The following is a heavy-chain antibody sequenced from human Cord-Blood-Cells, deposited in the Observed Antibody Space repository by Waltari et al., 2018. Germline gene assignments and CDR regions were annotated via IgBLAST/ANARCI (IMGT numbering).Heavy chain of an antibody. CDR1: GGSFSGYY. CDR3: ARGGGVHCSSTSCYDY. D-gene: IGHD2-2*01. CDR2: INHSVRT. J-gene: IGHJ4*02. V-gene: IGHV4-34*01. Sequence: QVQLQQWGAGLLKPSETLSLTCAVYGGSFSGYYWSWIRQPPGKGLEWIGEINHSVRTNYNPSLKSRVTISVDTSKNQFSLKLSSVTAADTAVYYCARGGGVHCSSTSCYDYWGQGTLVTVSS.